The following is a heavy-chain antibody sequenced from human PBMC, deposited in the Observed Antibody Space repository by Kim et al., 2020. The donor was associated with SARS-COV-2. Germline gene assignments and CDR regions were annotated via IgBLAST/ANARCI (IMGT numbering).Heavy chain of an antibody. V-gene: IGHV3-23*01. D-gene: IGHD3-22*01. CDR3: AKSQPLYDSSVLGAFDI. J-gene: IGHJ3*02. Sequence: VKGRFTISRDNSKNTLYLQMNSLRAEDTAVYYCAKSQPLYDSSVLGAFDIWGQGTMVTVSS.